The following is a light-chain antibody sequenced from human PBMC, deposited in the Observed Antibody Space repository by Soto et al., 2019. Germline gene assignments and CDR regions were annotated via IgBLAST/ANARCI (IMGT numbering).Light chain of an antibody. Sequence: EIVLTQSPATLSLSLGERATLSCRASQSVSSYLAWYQQKPGQAPRLLIYDASNRATGIPARFSGSGSGTDFTLTISSLEPEDFAVYYCQQRSNWPTTFGPGTKVDIK. CDR3: QQRSNWPTT. CDR1: QSVSSY. J-gene: IGKJ3*01. V-gene: IGKV3-11*01. CDR2: DAS.